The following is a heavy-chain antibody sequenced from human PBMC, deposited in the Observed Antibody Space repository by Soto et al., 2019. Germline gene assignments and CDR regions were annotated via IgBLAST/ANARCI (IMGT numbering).Heavy chain of an antibody. CDR3: AREDESSGHAGTFRH. J-gene: IGHJ1*01. Sequence: QVQLVESGGDVVQPGRSLRLSCAASGFSFNSYVMHWVRQAPGKGLEWVALMSNDGNKQYVDSVRERFTISRDNSKNKLNLEMNSLRAEDTAVYYCAREDESSGHAGTFRHWGQGTLVTVSP. CDR1: GFSFNSYV. CDR2: MSNDGNK. D-gene: IGHD3-22*01. V-gene: IGHV3-30-3*01.